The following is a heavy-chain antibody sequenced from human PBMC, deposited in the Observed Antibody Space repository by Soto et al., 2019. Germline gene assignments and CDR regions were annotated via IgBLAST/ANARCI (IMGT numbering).Heavy chain of an antibody. J-gene: IGHJ4*02. CDR2: IYHSGST. D-gene: IGHD2-15*01. CDR3: ARDRAVSARGSFDY. Sequence: QVQLQESGPGLVEPSGTLSLTCAVSGGSVSSTNWWSWVRQPPGKGLEWIGEIYHSGSTYYNPSLKSRVTISVDKSKNQFSLRLSSVTAADTAVYFCARDRAVSARGSFDYWGQGTLLTVSS. V-gene: IGHV4-4*02. CDR1: GGSVSSTNW.